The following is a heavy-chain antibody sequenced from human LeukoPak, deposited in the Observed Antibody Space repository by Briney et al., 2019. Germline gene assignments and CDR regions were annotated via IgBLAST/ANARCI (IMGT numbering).Heavy chain of an antibody. J-gene: IGHJ4*02. D-gene: IGHD1-26*01. CDR3: ARDKVVGPTNLDY. V-gene: IGHV3-7*01. CDR2: IKQDGSEI. Sequence: PGGSLRLSCAASGFTFSSYWMSWVRQAPGKGLEWVANIKQDGSEIYYVDSVKGRFTISRDNAKNSPYLQMNSLRAEDTAVYYCARDKVVGPTNLDYWGQGTLVTVSS. CDR1: GFTFSSYW.